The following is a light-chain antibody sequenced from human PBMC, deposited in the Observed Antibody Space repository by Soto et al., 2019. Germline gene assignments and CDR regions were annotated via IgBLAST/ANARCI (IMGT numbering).Light chain of an antibody. V-gene: IGLV2-14*01. J-gene: IGLJ3*02. Sequence: QSALTQPASVSGSPGQSMTISCTGTTSDVGGYNYVSWYQHHPGKAPKLMIYEVSNRPSGVSNRFSGSKSGNTASLTISGLQAEDEADYYCSSYTGSSTPVFGGGTKRTVL. CDR1: TSDVGGYNY. CDR2: EVS. CDR3: SSYTGSSTPV.